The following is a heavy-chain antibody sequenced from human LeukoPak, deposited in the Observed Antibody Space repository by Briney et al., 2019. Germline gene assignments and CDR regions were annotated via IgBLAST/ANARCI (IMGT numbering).Heavy chain of an antibody. CDR3: ARAFQYSSSWYGGFDP. D-gene: IGHD6-13*01. CDR2: MFASGST. CDR1: GGSISSFY. Sequence: SETLSLTCTVSGGSISSFYWNWIRQPAGKGLEWIGRMFASGSTIYNPSLTSRVTMSVDASKNHIYLSLSSVTAADTAVYYCARAFQYSSSWYGGFDPWGQGILVTVSS. V-gene: IGHV4-4*07. J-gene: IGHJ5*02.